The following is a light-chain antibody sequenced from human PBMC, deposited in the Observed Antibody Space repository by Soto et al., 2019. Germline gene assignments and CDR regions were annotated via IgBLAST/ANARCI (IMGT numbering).Light chain of an antibody. CDR1: NIGSKS. Sequence: SYELTQPPSVSVAPGKTARITCGGNNIGSKSVHWYQQKPGQAPVLVIYYDRDRPSGIPERFSGSNSGNTATLTISRVEAGDEADYYCQVWDSSSDPRGVFGTGTKRTVL. CDR3: QVWDSSSDPRGV. J-gene: IGLJ1*01. V-gene: IGLV3-21*04. CDR2: YDR.